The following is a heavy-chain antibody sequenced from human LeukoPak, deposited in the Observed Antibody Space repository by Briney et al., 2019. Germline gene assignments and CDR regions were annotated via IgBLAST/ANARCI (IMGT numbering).Heavy chain of an antibody. Sequence: GGFLRLSCAASGFTFSSYAMHWVRQAPGKGLEWVAVISYDGSNKYCADSVKGRFTISRDNAKNTLNLQMNSLRVEDTAVYYCATIFEFWGQGILVTVSS. CDR3: ATIFEF. V-gene: IGHV3-30-3*01. D-gene: IGHD1-14*01. J-gene: IGHJ4*02. CDR2: ISYDGSNK. CDR1: GFTFSSYA.